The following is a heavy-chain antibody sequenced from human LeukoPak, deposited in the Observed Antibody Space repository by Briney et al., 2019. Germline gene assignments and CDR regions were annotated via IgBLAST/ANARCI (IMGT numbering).Heavy chain of an antibody. CDR3: ASSTGMIKFNY. J-gene: IGHJ4*02. D-gene: IGHD1-14*01. CDR2: ISSSGSTI. CDR1: GFTFSSYE. Sequence: QAGGSLRLSCAASGFTFSSYEMNWVRQAPGKGLEWVSYISSSGSTIYYADSVKGRFTISRDNAKNSLYLQMNSLRVEDTAVYYCASSTGMIKFNYWGQGTLVTVSS. V-gene: IGHV3-48*03.